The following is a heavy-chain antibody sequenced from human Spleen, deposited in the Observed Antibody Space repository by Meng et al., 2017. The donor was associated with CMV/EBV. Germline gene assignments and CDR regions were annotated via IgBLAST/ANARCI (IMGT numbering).Heavy chain of an antibody. J-gene: IGHJ1*01. CDR3: TTDMYYDSSFHH. V-gene: IGHV3-15*01. CDR1: GFIFTNAW. D-gene: IGHD3-22*01. Sequence: ASGFIFTNAWLRWVRQAPGMGLEWVGRIKTKTDGGTTDYAAPVKGRFTISRDDSKNTLYLQMNSLKTEDTAVYFCTTDMYYDSSFHHWGQGTLVTVSS. CDR2: IKTKTDGGTT.